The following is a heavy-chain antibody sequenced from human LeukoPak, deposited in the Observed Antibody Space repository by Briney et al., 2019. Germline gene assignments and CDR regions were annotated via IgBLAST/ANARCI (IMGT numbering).Heavy chain of an antibody. J-gene: IGHJ4*02. CDR3: ARHPGLFRHSSGWAFDY. CDR1: GGSFSGYY. CDR2: INHSGST. Sequence: SETLSLTCAVYGGSFSGYYWSWIRQPPGKGLEGIGEINHSGSTNYNPSLKSRVTISVDTSKNQFPLKLSSVTAADTAVYYCARHPGLFRHSSGWAFDYWGQGTLVTVSS. V-gene: IGHV4-34*01. D-gene: IGHD6-19*01.